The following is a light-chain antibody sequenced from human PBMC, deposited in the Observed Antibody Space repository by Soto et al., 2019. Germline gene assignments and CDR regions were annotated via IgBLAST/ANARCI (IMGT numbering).Light chain of an antibody. CDR1: QSVSSSS. CDR2: GAS. V-gene: IGKV3-20*01. J-gene: IGKJ4*01. Sequence: ETVLTQSPGTLSLSPGERATLSCRASQSVSSSSLAWYQQRPGQAPRLLIYGASTRATGIPARFSGSGSGTDFTLTISRLEPEDFAVYYCQQFSSYPLTFGGGTKVDIK. CDR3: QQFSSYPLT.